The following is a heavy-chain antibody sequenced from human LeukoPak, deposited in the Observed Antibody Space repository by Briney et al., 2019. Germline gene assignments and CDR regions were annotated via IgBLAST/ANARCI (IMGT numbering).Heavy chain of an antibody. J-gene: IGHJ4*02. CDR3: TSQGSSGSLDY. CDR1: GFTFSSYW. V-gene: IGHV3-73*01. D-gene: IGHD1-26*01. CDR2: IRSKANSYAT. Sequence: AGGSLRLSCAASGFTFSSYWMHWVRQASGEGLEWVGRIRSKANSYATAYAASVKGRFSISRDDSKDTAYLQMNSLKTEDTAVYYCTSQGSSGSLDYWGQGTLVTVSS.